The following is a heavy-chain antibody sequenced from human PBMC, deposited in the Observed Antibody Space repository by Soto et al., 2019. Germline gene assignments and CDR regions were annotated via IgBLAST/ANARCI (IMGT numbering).Heavy chain of an antibody. CDR1: GVSISSDNR. D-gene: IGHD4-4*01. CDR3: AGGLLTVSDAFDV. CDR2: IYPTGST. J-gene: IGHJ3*01. V-gene: IGHV4-4*02. Sequence: SETLSLTCTISGVSISSDNRWNWLRQPPGKGLEWIGEIYPTGSTIYNPSVKSRVAISVDKSKSQFSLRLLSVTAADTAIYYCAGGLLTVSDAFDVWGPGRMVTVSS.